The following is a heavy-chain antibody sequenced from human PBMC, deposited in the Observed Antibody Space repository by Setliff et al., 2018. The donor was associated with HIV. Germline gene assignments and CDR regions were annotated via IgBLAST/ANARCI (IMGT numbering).Heavy chain of an antibody. CDR2: IYPGDSNT. CDR1: GYSFTSYW. V-gene: IGHV5-51*01. CDR3: ASSITVAAGRSHYYYAMDV. Sequence: GESLKISCKGSGYSFTSYWIDWVRQMPGKGLEWMGIIYPGDSNTRYSPSFQGQVTISADKSISTAYLQWSSLKASDTAMYYCASSITVAAGRSHYYYAMDVWGQGTTVTVSS. J-gene: IGHJ6*02. D-gene: IGHD1-20*01.